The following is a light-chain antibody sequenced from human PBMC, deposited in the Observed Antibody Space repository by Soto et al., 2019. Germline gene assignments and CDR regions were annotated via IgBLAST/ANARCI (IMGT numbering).Light chain of an antibody. J-gene: IGKJ1*01. V-gene: IGKV1-5*01. CDR3: QQYNSYSPT. CDR2: DAS. Sequence: DIQMTQSPSTLSPSVGDGVTITCRASQSISSWLAWYQQKPGKAPKLLIYDASSLESGVPSRFSGSGSGTEFTLTISSLQPDDFATYYCQQYNSYSPTFGQGTKVDIK. CDR1: QSISSW.